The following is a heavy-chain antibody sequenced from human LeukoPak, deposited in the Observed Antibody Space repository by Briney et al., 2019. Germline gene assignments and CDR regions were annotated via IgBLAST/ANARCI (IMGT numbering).Heavy chain of an antibody. CDR2: IYYSGTA. D-gene: IGHD3-22*01. J-gene: IGHJ4*02. V-gene: IGHV4-59*08. CDR3: ARQGRNYYDSSGYHGAY. CDR1: GGSISSYY. Sequence: SETLSLTCTVSGGSISSYYWSWIRQPPGKGLEWIGYIYYSGTANYNPSLKSRVTISVDTSKNQFSLKLSSVTAADTAVYYCARQGRNYYDSSGYHGAYWGQGTLVTVSS.